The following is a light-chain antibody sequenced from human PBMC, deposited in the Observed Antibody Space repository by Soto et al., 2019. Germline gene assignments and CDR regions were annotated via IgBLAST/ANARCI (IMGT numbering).Light chain of an antibody. V-gene: IGLV2-23*03. CDR2: EGS. CDR1: SSDVGGYNY. Sequence: QSALTQPPSASGSPGQSVTISCAGTSSDVGGYNYVSWYQQHPGKAPKLMIYEGSKRPSGVSNRFSGSKSGNTAPLTISGLQAEDEADYYCCSYAGSSTFPVFGTGSKVTVL. CDR3: CSYAGSSTFPV. J-gene: IGLJ1*01.